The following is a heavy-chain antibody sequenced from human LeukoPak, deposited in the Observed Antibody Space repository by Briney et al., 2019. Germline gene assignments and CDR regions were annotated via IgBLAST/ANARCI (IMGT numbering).Heavy chain of an antibody. CDR3: AHRRPVSANNFFDY. J-gene: IGHJ4*02. CDR1: GFSLSTSEVG. D-gene: IGHD5/OR15-5a*01. Sequence: SGPTLVKPTQTLTLTCTFSGFSLSTSEVGVGWIRQPPGKALEWLAFIYWDDVKRYSPSLKSRLTITKHTSKHQVVLTMTNMDTVDTGTYYCAHRRPVSANNFFDYWGQGTLVTVSS. CDR2: IYWDDVK. V-gene: IGHV2-5*02.